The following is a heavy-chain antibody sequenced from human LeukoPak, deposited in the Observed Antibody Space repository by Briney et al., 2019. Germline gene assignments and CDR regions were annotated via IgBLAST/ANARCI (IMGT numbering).Heavy chain of an antibody. Sequence: GVSLRLSGAASGFTFDYYARRWVRHAPGKGLEGVSDIRWNIGSIGYADSVKGRFTISRDNSNDTLYLQMTSLRAEATALYYCAKDVRAIAPRYFDFWGQGTLVTVSS. CDR3: AKDVRAIAPRYFDF. V-gene: IGHV3-9*01. CDR2: IRWNIGSI. CDR1: GFTFDYYA. D-gene: IGHD6-13*01. J-gene: IGHJ4*02.